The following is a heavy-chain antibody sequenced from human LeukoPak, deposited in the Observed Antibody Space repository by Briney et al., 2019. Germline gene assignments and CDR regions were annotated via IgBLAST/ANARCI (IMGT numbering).Heavy chain of an antibody. CDR1: GFTFSSYS. J-gene: IGHJ6*02. V-gene: IGHV3-23*01. Sequence: GGSLRLSCAASGFTFSSYSMTWVRQAPGKGLEWVSAISGSGGSTYYADSVKGRFTISRDNSKNTLYLQMNSLRAEDTAVYYCAKVCCSGGSPYYYGMDVWGQGTTVTVSS. D-gene: IGHD2-15*01. CDR3: AKVCCSGGSPYYYGMDV. CDR2: ISGSGGST.